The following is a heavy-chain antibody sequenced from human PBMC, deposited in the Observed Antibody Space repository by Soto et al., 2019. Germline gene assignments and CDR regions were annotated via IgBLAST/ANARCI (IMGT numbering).Heavy chain of an antibody. V-gene: IGHV3-30-3*01. Sequence: GGSLRLSCAASGFTFSSYAMHWVRQAPGKGLEWVAVISYDGSNKYYADSVKGRFTISRDNSKNTLYLQMNSLRAEDTAVYYCARDSGYYYDSSGYLGVFDYWGQGTLVTVSS. CDR3: ARDSGYYYDSSGYLGVFDY. CDR2: ISYDGSNK. J-gene: IGHJ4*02. D-gene: IGHD3-22*01. CDR1: GFTFSSYA.